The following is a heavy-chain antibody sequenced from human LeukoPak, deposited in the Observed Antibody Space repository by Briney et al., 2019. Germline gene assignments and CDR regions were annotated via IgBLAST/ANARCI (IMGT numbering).Heavy chain of an antibody. Sequence: SETLSLTCAVYGGSSSGYYWSWIRQPPGKGLEWIGEINHSGSTNYNPSLKSRVTIPVDTSKNQFSLKLSSVTAADTAVYYCARASYAFDIWGQGTMVTVSS. CDR2: INHSGST. CDR1: GGSSSGYY. J-gene: IGHJ3*02. CDR3: ARASYAFDI. D-gene: IGHD6-6*01. V-gene: IGHV4-34*01.